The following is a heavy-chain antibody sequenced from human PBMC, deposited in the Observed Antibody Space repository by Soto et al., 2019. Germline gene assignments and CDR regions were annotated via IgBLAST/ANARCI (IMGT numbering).Heavy chain of an antibody. D-gene: IGHD2-2*02. Sequence: ASVKVSCKASGYTFTSYYMHWVRQAPGQGLEWMGIINPSGGSTSYAQKFQGRVTMTRDTSTSTVYMELSSLRSEDTAVYYCARNYWSRYCSSTSCYTAFDIWGQGTMVTVSS. J-gene: IGHJ3*02. CDR1: GYTFTSYY. V-gene: IGHV1-46*01. CDR2: INPSGGST. CDR3: ARNYWSRYCSSTSCYTAFDI.